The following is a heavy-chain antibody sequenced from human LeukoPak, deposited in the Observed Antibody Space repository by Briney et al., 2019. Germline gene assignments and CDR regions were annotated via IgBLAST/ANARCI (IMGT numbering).Heavy chain of an antibody. Sequence: GESLKISCKGSGYSFTSYWIGWVRQMPGKGLEWMGIIYPGDSDTRYSPSFQGQVTIPADKSISTAYLQWSSLKASDTAMYYCAREVRSYGAPERFDPWGQGALVTVSS. V-gene: IGHV5-51*01. D-gene: IGHD1-26*01. J-gene: IGHJ5*02. CDR2: IYPGDSDT. CDR1: GYSFTSYW. CDR3: AREVRSYGAPERFDP.